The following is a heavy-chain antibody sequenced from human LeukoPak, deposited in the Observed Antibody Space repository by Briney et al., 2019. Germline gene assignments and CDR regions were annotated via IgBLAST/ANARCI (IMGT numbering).Heavy chain of an antibody. V-gene: IGHV1-2*06. CDR1: GYTFTGYY. CDR3: ARDRGDDTVPYFDY. CDR2: INPNSGGS. J-gene: IGHJ4*02. Sequence: ASVKVSCKASGYTFTGYYMHWVRQAPGQGLEWMGRINPNSGGSDSAQKFQGRITMTRDTSISTAYMELSGLRSDDTAVYYCARDRGDDTVPYFDYWGQGTLVTVSS. D-gene: IGHD3-22*01.